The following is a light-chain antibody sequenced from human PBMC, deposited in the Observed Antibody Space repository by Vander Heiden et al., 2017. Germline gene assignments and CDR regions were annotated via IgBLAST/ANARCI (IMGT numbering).Light chain of an antibody. V-gene: IGLV3-10*01. Sequence: SYELTQPPSVSVSPGQTARITCSGDALPKKYVYWYQQKSGQDPVLGIFEDSKRPSGIPERLSGSSSGTTATLSISGAQVEYEADYYCFATGVFGGGTKLSVL. CDR2: EDS. CDR3: FATGV. J-gene: IGLJ3*02. CDR1: ALPKKY.